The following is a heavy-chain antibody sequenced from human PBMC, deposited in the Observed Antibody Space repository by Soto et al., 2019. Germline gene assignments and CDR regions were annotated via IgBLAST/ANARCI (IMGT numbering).Heavy chain of an antibody. CDR2: ISGSGGST. J-gene: IGHJ4*02. V-gene: IGHV3-23*01. CDR3: AKSSYYYDSSGYYPLHFDY. D-gene: IGHD3-22*01. Sequence: GGSLRLSCAASGFTFSSYAMSWVRQAPGKGLEWVSAISGSGGSTYYADSVKGRFTISRDNSKNTLYLQMNSLRAEDTAVYYCAKSSYYYDSSGYYPLHFDYWGQGTLVTVSS. CDR1: GFTFSSYA.